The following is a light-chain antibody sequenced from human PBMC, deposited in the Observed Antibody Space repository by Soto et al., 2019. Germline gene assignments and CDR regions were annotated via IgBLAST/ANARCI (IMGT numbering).Light chain of an antibody. CDR2: WSS. J-gene: IGKJ5*01. CDR1: QSILYSSDNKNY. Sequence: DIVMTQSPDSLAVSLGERATINCKSSQSILYSSDNKNYLAWYQQKPGQPPKLLIYWSSIRKSGVPDRFSGSGSGTDFTLTISSLQAEDVAVSYCQHYYNTPITFGQGTRLEIK. CDR3: QHYYNTPIT. V-gene: IGKV4-1*01.